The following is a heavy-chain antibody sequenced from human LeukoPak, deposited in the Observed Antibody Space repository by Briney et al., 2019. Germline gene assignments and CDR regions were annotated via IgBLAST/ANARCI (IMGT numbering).Heavy chain of an antibody. V-gene: IGHV1-2*02. CDR3: ARERTPIALKIMIIFDS. Sequence: ASVTVSCKASGYTFTSYYMHWVRQAPGQGLEWMGWINPNSGGTNYAQKFQGRVTVTRDASISTAYLELSGLRSDDTAVYYCARERTPIALKIMIIFDSWGQGTLITVSS. CDR1: GYTFTSYY. CDR2: INPNSGGT. J-gene: IGHJ5*01. D-gene: IGHD3-16*01.